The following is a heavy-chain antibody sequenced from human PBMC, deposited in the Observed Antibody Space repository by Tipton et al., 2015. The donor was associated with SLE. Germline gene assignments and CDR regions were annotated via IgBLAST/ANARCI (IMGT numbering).Heavy chain of an antibody. CDR1: GGSISSYY. CDR3: ASSGGDRYMDV. CDR2: IYYSGST. V-gene: IGHV4-59*01. Sequence: TLSLNCTVSGGSISSYYWSWIRQPPGKGLEWIGYIYYSGSTNYNPSLKSRVTISVDTSKNQFSLKLSSVTAADTAVYYCASSGGDRYMDVWGKGTTVTVSS. J-gene: IGHJ6*03. D-gene: IGHD2-21*01.